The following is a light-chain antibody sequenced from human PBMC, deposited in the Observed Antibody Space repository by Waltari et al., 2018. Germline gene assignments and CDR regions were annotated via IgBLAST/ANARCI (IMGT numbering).Light chain of an antibody. Sequence: QSALSQPASVSGCPGQSVTISCTGTSKDVGANDYASWYQQHPGRAPKLMIYDVRQRSSGVSNRFSGSRAGNTASLTISGLQTEDEADYYCTAYTTSATLVFGGGTRLTVL. CDR3: TAYTTSATLV. J-gene: IGLJ3*02. CDR1: SKDVGANDY. CDR2: DVR. V-gene: IGLV2-14*03.